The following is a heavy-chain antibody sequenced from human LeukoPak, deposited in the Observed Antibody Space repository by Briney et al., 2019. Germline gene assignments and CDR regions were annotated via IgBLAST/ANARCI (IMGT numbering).Heavy chain of an antibody. CDR1: GYSFTSYW. Sequence: GASLKICCKGSGYSFTSYWSGWVRQMPGKGLEWMGIIYPGDSDTRYSPSFQGQVTISADKSISTAYLQWSSLKASDTAMYYCARGYCSGGSCFTAFDYWGQGTLVTVSS. CDR3: ARGYCSGGSCFTAFDY. V-gene: IGHV5-51*01. J-gene: IGHJ4*02. D-gene: IGHD2-15*01. CDR2: IYPGDSDT.